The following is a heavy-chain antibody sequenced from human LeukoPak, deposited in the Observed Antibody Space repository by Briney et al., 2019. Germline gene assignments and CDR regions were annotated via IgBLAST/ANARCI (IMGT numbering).Heavy chain of an antibody. V-gene: IGHV1-69*13. CDR2: IIPIFGTA. CDR3: ARDGYVVGANYGMDV. Sequence: ASVKVSCKASGGTFSSYAISWVRQAPGQGLEWMGGIIPIFGTANYAQKFQGRVTITADESTSTAYMELSSLRSEDTAVYYCARDGYVVGANYGMDVWGQGTTVTVSS. CDR1: GGTFSSYA. J-gene: IGHJ6*02. D-gene: IGHD1-26*01.